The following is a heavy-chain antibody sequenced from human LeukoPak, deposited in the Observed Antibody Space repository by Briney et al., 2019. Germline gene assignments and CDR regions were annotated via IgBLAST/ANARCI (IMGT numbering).Heavy chain of an antibody. V-gene: IGHV3-74*01. Sequence: GRSLRLSCAASGFTFNNYWIHWVRQVPGKGLVWVSRINNDGSSASYVDSVKARFTISRDNAKNTLFLQMNSLRAEDTAVYYCARRGTGHGMDVWGQGTTVIVSS. CDR1: GFTFNNYW. CDR3: ARRGTGHGMDV. CDR2: INNDGSSA. D-gene: IGHD1-1*01. J-gene: IGHJ6*02.